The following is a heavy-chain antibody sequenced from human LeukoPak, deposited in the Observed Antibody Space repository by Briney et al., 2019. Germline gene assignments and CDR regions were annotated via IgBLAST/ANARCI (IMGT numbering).Heavy chain of an antibody. CDR1: GGTSISYA. CDR2: IIPIFGTA. D-gene: IGHD2-21*02. V-gene: IGHV1-69*13. Sequence: SVKVSCKASGGTSISYAISWVRQAPGQGLEWMGGIIPIFGTANYAQKFQGRVTITADESTSTAYMELSSLRSEDTAVYYCAGIRLAYCGGDCYLYFQHWGQGTLVTVSS. CDR3: AGIRLAYCGGDCYLYFQH. J-gene: IGHJ1*01.